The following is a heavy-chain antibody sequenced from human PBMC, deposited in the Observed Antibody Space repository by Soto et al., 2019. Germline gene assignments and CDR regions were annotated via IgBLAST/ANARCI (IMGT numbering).Heavy chain of an antibody. CDR3: ARAPLPYRSRGGSPQSDNYFGC. CDR2: IYHSGST. V-gene: IGHV4-30-2*01. D-gene: IGHD2-15*01. Sequence: SETLSLTCAVSAGSISSGGYSWSWIRQPPGKGLEWIGYIYHSGSTYYNPSLKSRVTISVDRSKNQFSLKLSSVTAADTAVYYCARAPLPYRSRGGSPQSDNYFGCMGQGTRVIAAS. CDR1: AGSISSGGYS. J-gene: IGHJ4*02.